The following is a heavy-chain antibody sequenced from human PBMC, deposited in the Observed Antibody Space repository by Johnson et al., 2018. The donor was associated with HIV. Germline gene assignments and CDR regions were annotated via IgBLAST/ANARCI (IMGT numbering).Heavy chain of an antibody. CDR1: GFTFSSYG. Sequence: QVQLVESGGGVVQPGGSLRLSCAASGFTFSSYGMHWVRQAPGKGLEWVAFIRYAGSNKYYADSVKGRFTISRDNSKNTLYLQMSSLRAEDTAVYYCAKGIPKYDSRGYDAFDIWGQGTMVTVSS. D-gene: IGHD3-22*01. CDR3: AKGIPKYDSRGYDAFDI. J-gene: IGHJ3*02. V-gene: IGHV3-30*02. CDR2: IRYAGSNK.